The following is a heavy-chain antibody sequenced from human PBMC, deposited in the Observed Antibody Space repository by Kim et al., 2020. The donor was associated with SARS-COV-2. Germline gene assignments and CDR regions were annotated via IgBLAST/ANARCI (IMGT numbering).Heavy chain of an antibody. CDR1: GFTFSSYE. J-gene: IGHJ4*02. D-gene: IGHD6-19*01. CDR2: ISSSGSTI. Sequence: GGSLRLSCAASGFTFSSYEMNWVRQAPGKGLEWVSYISSSGSTIYYADSVKGRFTISRDNAKNSLYLQMNSLRAEDTAVYYCAKIAVAAPGHYWGQGTLVTVSS. CDR3: AKIAVAAPGHY. V-gene: IGHV3-48*03.